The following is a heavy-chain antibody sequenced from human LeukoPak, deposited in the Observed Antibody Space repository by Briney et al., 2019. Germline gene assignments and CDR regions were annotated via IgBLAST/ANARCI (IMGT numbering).Heavy chain of an antibody. CDR2: ISSSSSYI. CDR3: ARAYSSSWYLLDY. CDR1: GFTFSGSE. V-gene: IGHV3-21*01. D-gene: IGHD6-13*01. Sequence: GGSLRLSCSASGFTFSGSEMNWVRQAPGKGLEWVSSISSSSSYIYYADSVKGRFTISRDNAKNSLYLQMNSLRAEDTAVYYCARAYSSSWYLLDYWGQGTLVTVSS. J-gene: IGHJ4*02.